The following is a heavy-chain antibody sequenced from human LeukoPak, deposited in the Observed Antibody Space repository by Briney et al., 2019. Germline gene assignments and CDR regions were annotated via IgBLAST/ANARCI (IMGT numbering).Heavy chain of an antibody. V-gene: IGHV4-4*07. CDR1: GGSISSYY. D-gene: IGHD2-2*01. J-gene: IGHJ6*03. CDR3: ARGGYCSSTGCYDVGEGYYYYYMDV. Sequence: KPSETLSLTCTVSGGSISSYYWSWIRQPAGKGLEWIGRIYTSGSTNYNPSLKSRVTMSVDTSKNQFSLKLSSVTAADTAVYYCARGGYCSSTGCYDVGEGYYYYYMDVWGKGTTVTVSS. CDR2: IYTSGST.